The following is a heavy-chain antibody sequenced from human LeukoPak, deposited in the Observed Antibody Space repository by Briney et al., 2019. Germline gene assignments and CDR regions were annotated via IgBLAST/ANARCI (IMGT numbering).Heavy chain of an antibody. CDR1: EFIFSSYG. CDR3: AREGGFWSGYYNVNFDY. CDR2: IWYDGSNK. J-gene: IGHJ4*02. D-gene: IGHD3-3*01. V-gene: IGHV3-33*01. Sequence: PGGSPRLSCAASEFIFSSYGMHWVRQAPGKGLEWVAVIWYDGSNKYYADSVKGRFTISRDNSKNTLYLQMNSLRAEDTAVYYCAREGGFWSGYYNVNFDYWGQGTLVTVSS.